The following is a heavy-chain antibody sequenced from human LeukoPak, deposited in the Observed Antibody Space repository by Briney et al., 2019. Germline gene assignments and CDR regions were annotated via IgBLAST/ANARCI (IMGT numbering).Heavy chain of an antibody. J-gene: IGHJ4*02. Sequence: PSETLSLTCTVSGDSISSSSWSWIRQPAGKGLEWIGRIYTSGSTNYSPSLKSRVTMSVDTSKNQFFLKLSSVTAADTAVYYCARVIGSWKFDSWGQGTLVTVSS. D-gene: IGHD2-21*01. CDR2: IYTSGST. CDR1: GDSISSSS. V-gene: IGHV4-4*07. CDR3: ARVIGSWKFDS.